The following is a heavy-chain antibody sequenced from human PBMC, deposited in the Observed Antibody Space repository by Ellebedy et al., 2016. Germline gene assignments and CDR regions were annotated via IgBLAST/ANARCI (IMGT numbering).Heavy chain of an antibody. CDR3: ARHGDYGGIGDY. CDR1: GYTFTSYY. J-gene: IGHJ4*02. CDR2: INPSGGST. D-gene: IGHD4-23*01. Sequence: ASVKVSCKASGYTFTSYYMHWVRQAPGQGLEWMGIINPSGGSTSNAQKIQGRVTMTRDTSTSTVYMELTSLRSEDTAVYYCARHGDYGGIGDYWGQGTLVTVSS. V-gene: IGHV1-46*01.